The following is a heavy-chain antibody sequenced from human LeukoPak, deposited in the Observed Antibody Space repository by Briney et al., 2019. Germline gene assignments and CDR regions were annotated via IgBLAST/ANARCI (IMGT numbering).Heavy chain of an antibody. CDR3: ARHASPDIVIVPAATFDY. CDR1: DYSINSGHY. J-gene: IGHJ4*02. CDR2: IYHSGRT. Sequence: SETLSLTCAVSDYSINSGHYWGWIRQPPGKGLEWIGSIYHSGRTYYNPSLKSRVTTSVETSKNQFSLKLTSVTAADTAVYYCARHASPDIVIVPAATFDYWGQGTLVTVSS. V-gene: IGHV4-38-2*01. D-gene: IGHD2-2*01.